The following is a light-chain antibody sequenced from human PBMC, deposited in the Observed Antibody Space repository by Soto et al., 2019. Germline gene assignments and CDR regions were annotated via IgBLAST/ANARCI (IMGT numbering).Light chain of an antibody. CDR2: GPS. V-gene: IGKV3D-15*01. CDR3: QQYKNWPAIT. J-gene: IGKJ5*01. Sequence: EIVMTQSPATLSVSPGERATLSCRASRRVSGNLAWYQQKPGQAPRLLIYGPSTRATGIPARFSGSGSGTEFTLTISSLQSEDFAIYYCQQYKNWPAITFGQGTRLEIK. CDR1: RRVSGN.